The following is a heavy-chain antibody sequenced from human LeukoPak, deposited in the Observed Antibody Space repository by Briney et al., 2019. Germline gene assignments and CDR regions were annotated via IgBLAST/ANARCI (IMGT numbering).Heavy chain of an antibody. CDR3: ARSPPNFYDSSGYTD. Sequence: ASVRVSCKASGYTFTSYDINWVRQATGQGLEWMGWMNPNSGNTGYAQKFQGRVTMTTDTSTSTAYMELRSLRSDDTAVYYCARSPPNFYDSSGYTDWGQGTLVTVSS. D-gene: IGHD3-22*01. CDR1: GYTFTSYD. J-gene: IGHJ4*02. V-gene: IGHV1-8*01. CDR2: MNPNSGNT.